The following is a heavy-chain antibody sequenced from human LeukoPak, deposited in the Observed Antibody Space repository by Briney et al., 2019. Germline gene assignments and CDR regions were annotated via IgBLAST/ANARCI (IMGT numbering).Heavy chain of an antibody. Sequence: QPGGSLRLSCAASGFTFSSYAVSWVRRAPGKGLEWVSTITGSGSRTYNAVSVKGRFTISGDNSKDTLYLQMSSLRAEDTAIYYCAKAQRYTSDLGHWGQGTLVTVSS. J-gene: IGHJ4*02. CDR3: AKAQRYTSDLGH. V-gene: IGHV3-23*01. CDR1: GFTFSSYA. D-gene: IGHD6-19*01. CDR2: ITGSGSRT.